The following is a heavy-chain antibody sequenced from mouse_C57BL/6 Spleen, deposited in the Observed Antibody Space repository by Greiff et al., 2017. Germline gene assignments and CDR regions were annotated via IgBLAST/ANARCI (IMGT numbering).Heavy chain of an antibody. Sequence: QVQLQQPGAELVKPGASVKLSCKASGYTFTSYWMQWVKQRPGQGLEWIGEIDPSDSYTNYNQKFKGKATLTVDTSSSTAYMQLSSLTSEDSAVYYCARVDYGSYFDGWGTGTTVTVSS. J-gene: IGHJ1*03. CDR3: ARVDYGSYFDG. V-gene: IGHV1-50*01. CDR1: GYTFTSYW. CDR2: IDPSDSYT. D-gene: IGHD1-1*01.